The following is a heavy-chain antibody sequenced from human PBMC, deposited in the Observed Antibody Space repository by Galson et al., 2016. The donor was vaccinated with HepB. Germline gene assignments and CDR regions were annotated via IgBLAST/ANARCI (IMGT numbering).Heavy chain of an antibody. Sequence: SETLSLTCSVSGGSIRSSVYYWGWIRQPPGKGPEWIGSIHYSANTYYNPSLKSRLTISVDTSKNQFSLKLSSVTDADTAEYFCARRHPGIEQRLQGGAFDIWGQGTIVTVSS. V-gene: IGHV4-39*01. J-gene: IGHJ3*02. CDR1: GGSIRSSVYY. CDR2: IHYSANT. D-gene: IGHD3-16*01. CDR3: ARRHPGIEQRLQGGAFDI.